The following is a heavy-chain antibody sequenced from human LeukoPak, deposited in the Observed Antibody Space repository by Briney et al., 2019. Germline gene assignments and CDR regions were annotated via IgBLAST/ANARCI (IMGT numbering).Heavy chain of an antibody. V-gene: IGHV1-2*04. CDR2: INPNSGGT. Sequence: ASVKVSCKASGYTFTGYYIHWVRQAPGQGLEWMGWINPNSGGTNYTQKFQGWVTMTRDTSTSTVYMELSRLRSDDTAVYYCARDIVSSFLKGATVTHVFDYWGQGTLVTVSS. CDR3: ARDIVSSFLKGATVTHVFDY. J-gene: IGHJ4*02. D-gene: IGHD4-17*01. CDR1: GYTFTGYY.